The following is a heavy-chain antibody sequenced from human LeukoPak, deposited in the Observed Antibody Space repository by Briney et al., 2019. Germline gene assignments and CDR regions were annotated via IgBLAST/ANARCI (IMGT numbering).Heavy chain of an antibody. V-gene: IGHV4-4*09. D-gene: IGHD3-3*01. CDR1: GGSISSYY. J-gene: IGHJ5*02. Sequence: SETLSLTCTVSGGSISSYYWSWIRQPPGKGLEWIGYIYTSGSTNYNPSLKSRVTISVDTSKNQFSLKLSSVTAADTAVYYCARLHPITIFRVVIIVDWFDPWGQGTLVTVSS. CDR2: IYTSGST. CDR3: ARLHPITIFRVVIIVDWFDP.